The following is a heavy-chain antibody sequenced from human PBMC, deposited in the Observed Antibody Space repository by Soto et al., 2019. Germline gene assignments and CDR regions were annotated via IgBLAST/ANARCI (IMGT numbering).Heavy chain of an antibody. CDR1: GGTFSSYT. CDR2: IIPILGIA. V-gene: IGHV1-69*02. J-gene: IGHJ4*02. Sequence: QVQLVQSGAEVKKPGSSVKVSCKASGGTFSSYTISWVRQAPGQGLEWMGRIIPILGIANYAQKFQGRVTXPXAXSXCTAYMELSSLRSEDTAVYYCARDDGLAYCGGDCYSWGQGTLVTVSS. D-gene: IGHD2-21*02. CDR3: ARDDGLAYCGGDCYS.